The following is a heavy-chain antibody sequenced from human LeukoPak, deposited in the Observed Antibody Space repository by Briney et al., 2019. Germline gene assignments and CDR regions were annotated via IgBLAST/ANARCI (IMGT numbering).Heavy chain of an antibody. CDR3: AKRGIAPY. Sequence: GRSLRLSCAASGFTFSSYGMHWVRQAPGKGLEWVAVISYDGSNKYYADSVKGRFTISRDNSKNTLYLQMNSLRAEDAAVYYCAKRGIAPYWGQGTLVTVSS. V-gene: IGHV3-30*18. CDR2: ISYDGSNK. D-gene: IGHD6-13*01. CDR1: GFTFSSYG. J-gene: IGHJ4*02.